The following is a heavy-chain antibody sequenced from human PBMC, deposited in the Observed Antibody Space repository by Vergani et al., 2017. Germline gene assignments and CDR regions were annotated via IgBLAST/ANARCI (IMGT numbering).Heavy chain of an antibody. CDR3: ARAXYCSGGSCYSGIDY. CDR1: NDSVSNTFYY. V-gene: IGHV4-39*01. Sequence: QVQLQESGPGLVKPSETLCLTCTVSNDSVSNTFYYWGWIRQTPGKGLEWIGSIYYSGSTYYNPSLESRVTMSVDTSKSQFSLKLSSVTAADTAVYYCARAXYCSGGSCYSGIDYWGQGTLVTVSS. D-gene: IGHD2-15*01. CDR2: IYYSGST. J-gene: IGHJ4*02.